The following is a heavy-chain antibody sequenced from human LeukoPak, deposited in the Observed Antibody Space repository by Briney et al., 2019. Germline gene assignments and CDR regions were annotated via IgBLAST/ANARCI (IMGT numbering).Heavy chain of an antibody. J-gene: IGHJ4*02. CDR2: IGSVTTYI. Sequence: PGGSLRLSCAASGFTFSDYTMNWVRQAPAKGLEWVSTIGSVTTYIYYADSVKGRFTISRDNAKNSLSLQMNSLRAEDTAVYYCARAIAVAGPYYFDYWGQGTLVTVSS. CDR1: GFTFSDYT. CDR3: ARAIAVAGPYYFDY. D-gene: IGHD6-19*01. V-gene: IGHV3-21*01.